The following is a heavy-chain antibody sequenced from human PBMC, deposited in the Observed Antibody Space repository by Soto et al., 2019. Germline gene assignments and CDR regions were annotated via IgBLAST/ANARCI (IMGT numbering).Heavy chain of an antibody. J-gene: IGHJ4*02. CDR2: IKSKTDGGTT. CDR1: GFTFSNAW. Sequence: GSLRLSCAASGFTFSNAWINWVRQAPGKGLEWVGRIKSKTDGGTTDYAAPVKGRFTISRDDSKNTLYLQMNSLKTEDTAVYYCTIELGYCSGGSCYSWGQGTLVTVSS. CDR3: TIELGYCSGGSCYS. D-gene: IGHD2-15*01. V-gene: IGHV3-15*07.